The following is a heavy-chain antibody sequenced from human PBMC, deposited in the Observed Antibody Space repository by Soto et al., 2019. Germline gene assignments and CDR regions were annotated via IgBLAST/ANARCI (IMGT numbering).Heavy chain of an antibody. Sequence: QVQLVQSGAEVKKPGASVKVSCKASGYTFTSYYMHWVRQAPGQGLEWMGIINPSGGSTSYAQKFEGRVTMTRDTSTSTVYLELSSLRSEVAAVYYCARDHLGGRSSPSYYFDYWGQGTLVTVSS. D-gene: IGHD3-16*01. CDR3: ARDHLGGRSSPSYYFDY. CDR2: INPSGGST. CDR1: GYTFTSYY. V-gene: IGHV1-46*03. J-gene: IGHJ4*02.